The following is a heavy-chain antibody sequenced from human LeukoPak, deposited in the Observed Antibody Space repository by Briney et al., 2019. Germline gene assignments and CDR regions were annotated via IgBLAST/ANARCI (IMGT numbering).Heavy chain of an antibody. Sequence: SETLSLTCTVSGYSISSGYYWGWIRQPPGKGLEWIGSIYHSGSTYYNPSLKSRVTISVDTSKNQFSLKLSSVTAADTAVYYCARFELGYCSGGSCARGAFDIWGQGTMVTVSS. CDR2: IYHSGST. J-gene: IGHJ3*02. D-gene: IGHD2-15*01. CDR3: ARFELGYCSGGSCARGAFDI. V-gene: IGHV4-38-2*02. CDR1: GYSISSGYY.